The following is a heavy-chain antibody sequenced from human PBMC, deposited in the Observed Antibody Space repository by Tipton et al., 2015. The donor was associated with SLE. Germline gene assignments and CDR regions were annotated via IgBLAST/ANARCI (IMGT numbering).Heavy chain of an antibody. J-gene: IGHJ4*02. V-gene: IGHV3-30*02. CDR3: AKDRSGSYGYFDY. CDR2: IRYDGSNK. Sequence: SLRLSCAASGFTFSHYGMHWVRQAPGKGLEWVAFIRYDGSNKYYADSVKGRFTFSRDNSKNTLYLQMNSLRAEDTAVYYCAKDRSGSYGYFDYWGQGTLVTVSS. CDR1: GFTFSHYG. D-gene: IGHD1-26*01.